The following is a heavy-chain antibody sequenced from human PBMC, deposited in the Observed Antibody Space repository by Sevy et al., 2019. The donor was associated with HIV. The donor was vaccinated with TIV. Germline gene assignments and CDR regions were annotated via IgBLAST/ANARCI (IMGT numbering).Heavy chain of an antibody. Sequence: GGSLRLSCAASGFTFDDYAMHWVRQAPGKGLEWVSGISGNSGSIGYADSVKGRFTISRDNAKNSLYLKMNSLRDEDTALYYRAKGVGATTTRGTDVWGQGTTVTVSS. CDR3: AKGVGATTTRGTDV. V-gene: IGHV3-9*01. CDR1: GFTFDDYA. D-gene: IGHD1-26*01. CDR2: ISGNSGSI. J-gene: IGHJ6*02.